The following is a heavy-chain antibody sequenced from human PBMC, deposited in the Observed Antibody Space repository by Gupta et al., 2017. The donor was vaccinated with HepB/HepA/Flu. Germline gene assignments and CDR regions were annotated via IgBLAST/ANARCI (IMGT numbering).Heavy chain of an antibody. CDR3: ARDVVYDSSGYYYDYYYYMDV. CDR1: GFTFSSYW. Sequence: EVQLVESGGGLVQPGGSLRLSCAAPGFTFSSYWMSWVRQAPGKGLEWVANIKQDGSEKYYVDSVKGRFTIPRDNAKNSLYLQMNSLRAEDTAVYYCARDVVYDSSGYYYDYYYYMDVWGKGTTVTVSS. V-gene: IGHV3-7*01. D-gene: IGHD3-22*01. CDR2: IKQDGSEK. J-gene: IGHJ6*03.